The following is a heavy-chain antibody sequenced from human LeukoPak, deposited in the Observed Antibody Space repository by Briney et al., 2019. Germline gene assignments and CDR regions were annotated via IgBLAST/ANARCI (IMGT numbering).Heavy chain of an antibody. V-gene: IGHV4-34*01. CDR2: INHSGST. D-gene: IGHD2-21*02. J-gene: IGHJ4*02. CDR1: GGSFSGYY. Sequence: PSETLSLTCAVYGGSFSGYYWSWIRQPPGKGLEWIGEINHSGSTNYNPSLKSRVTISVDTSKNQFSLKLSSVTAADTAVYYCAGLVVVTATSFDYWGQGTLVTVSS. CDR3: AGLVVVTATSFDY.